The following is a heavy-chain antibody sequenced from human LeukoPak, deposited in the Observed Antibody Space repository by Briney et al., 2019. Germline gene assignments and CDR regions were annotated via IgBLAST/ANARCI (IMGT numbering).Heavy chain of an antibody. J-gene: IGHJ6*03. CDR3: AGVRLEMDYYYYMDV. V-gene: IGHV1-69*13. CDR2: IIPIFGTA. D-gene: IGHD1-1*01. Sequence: ASVKVSCKASGCTFSSYAISWVRQAPGQGLEWMGGIIPIFGTANYAQKFQGRVTITADESTSTAYMELNSLRSEDTAVYYCAGVRLEMDYYYYMDVWGKGTTVTVSS. CDR1: GCTFSSYA.